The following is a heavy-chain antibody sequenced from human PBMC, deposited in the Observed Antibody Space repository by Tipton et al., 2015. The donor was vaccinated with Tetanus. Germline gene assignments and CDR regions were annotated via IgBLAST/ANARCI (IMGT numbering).Heavy chain of an antibody. CDR3: ARGLGRRHYYGSGSYQRYFDY. V-gene: IGHV4-34*01. CDR1: GGSFSGYY. Sequence: TLSLTCAVYGGSFSGYYWSWIRQLPGKGLEWIGEINHSGSTNYNPSPKSRVTISVDTSKNQFSLKLSSVTAADTAVYYCARGLGRRHYYGSGSYQRYFDYWGQGTLVTVSS. J-gene: IGHJ4*02. D-gene: IGHD3-10*01. CDR2: INHSGST.